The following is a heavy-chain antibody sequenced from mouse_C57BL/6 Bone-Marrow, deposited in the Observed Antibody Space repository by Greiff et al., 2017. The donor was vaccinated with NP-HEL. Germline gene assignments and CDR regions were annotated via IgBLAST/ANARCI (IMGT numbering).Heavy chain of an antibody. Sequence: QVQLKEPGAELVKPGASVKLSCKASGYTFTSYWMPWVKQRPGQGLEWIGMIHPNSGSTNYNEKFKSKATLTVDKSSSTAYMQLSSLTSEDSAVYYCAREGRGYSNYAWFAYWGQGTLVTVSA. J-gene: IGHJ3*01. CDR2: IHPNSGST. CDR3: AREGRGYSNYAWFAY. V-gene: IGHV1-64*01. CDR1: GYTFTSYW. D-gene: IGHD2-5*01.